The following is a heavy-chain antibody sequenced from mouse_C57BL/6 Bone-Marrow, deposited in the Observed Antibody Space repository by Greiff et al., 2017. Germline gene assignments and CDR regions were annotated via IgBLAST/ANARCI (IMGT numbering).Heavy chain of an antibody. V-gene: IGHV1-59*01. J-gene: IGHJ4*01. D-gene: IGHD2-2*01. Sequence: VQLQQPGAELVRPGTSVKLSCKASGYTFTSYWMHWVKQRPGQGLEWIGVIDPSDSYTNYNQKFKGKATLTVATSSSRAYMQLSSLTSEDSAVYYCARGYYGYDDAMDYWGQGTSVTVSS. CDR1: GYTFTSYW. CDR3: ARGYYGYDDAMDY. CDR2: IDPSDSYT.